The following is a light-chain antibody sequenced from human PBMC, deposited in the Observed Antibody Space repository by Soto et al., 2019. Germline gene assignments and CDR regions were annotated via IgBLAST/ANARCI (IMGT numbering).Light chain of an antibody. CDR2: SDI. Sequence: SYELTQPPSVSVAPGKTATIACGGNNIGSKSVHWYQKRPGQAPVLVIYSDIDRPSGIPERFSGSNSGNTATLTISRVEAGDEADFYCQVWDSVSDHPIFGGGTKLTVL. J-gene: IGLJ2*01. V-gene: IGLV3-21*04. CDR1: NIGSKS. CDR3: QVWDSVSDHPI.